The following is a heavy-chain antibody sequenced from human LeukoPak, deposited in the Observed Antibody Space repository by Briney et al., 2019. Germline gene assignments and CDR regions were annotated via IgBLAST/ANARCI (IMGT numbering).Heavy chain of an antibody. Sequence: SETLSLTCAVYGGSFSGYHWSWIRQPPGKGLEWIGSIYYSGSTYYNPSLKSRVTISVDTSKNQFSLKLSSVTAADTAVYYCARQYYKGQYYYFDYWGQGTLVTVSS. CDR3: ARQYYKGQYYYFDY. CDR1: GGSFSGYH. J-gene: IGHJ4*02. CDR2: IYYSGST. V-gene: IGHV4-34*01. D-gene: IGHD3-10*01.